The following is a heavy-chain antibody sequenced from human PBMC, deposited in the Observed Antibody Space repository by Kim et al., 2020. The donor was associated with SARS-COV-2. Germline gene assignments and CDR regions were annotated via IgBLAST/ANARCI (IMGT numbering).Heavy chain of an antibody. CDR3: AKGRDDYGDYGADY. Sequence: ADPVKGRFTISRNNSKNTLYLQMNSLRAEDTAVYYCAKGRDDYGDYGADYWGQGTLVTVSS. J-gene: IGHJ4*02. V-gene: IGHV3-23*01. D-gene: IGHD4-17*01.